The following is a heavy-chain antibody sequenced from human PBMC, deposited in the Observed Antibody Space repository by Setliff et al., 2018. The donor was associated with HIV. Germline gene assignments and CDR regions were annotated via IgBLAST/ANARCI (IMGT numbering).Heavy chain of an antibody. D-gene: IGHD3-16*01. CDR3: ARAIPYYDYVWGSPEDY. CDR2: IYYSRST. CDR1: GGSISSHY. Sequence: PSETLSLTCTVSGGSISSHYWSWIRQPPGKGLEWIGSIYYSRSTNYNPSLKSRVTISVDTSKNQFSLKLSSVTAADTAVYYCARAIPYYDYVWGSPEDYWGQGTLVTVSS. J-gene: IGHJ4*02. V-gene: IGHV4-59*11.